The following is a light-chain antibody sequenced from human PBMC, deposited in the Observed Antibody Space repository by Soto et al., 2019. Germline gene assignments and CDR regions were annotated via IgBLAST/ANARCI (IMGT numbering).Light chain of an antibody. CDR1: QSISNN. Sequence: EIVLTQSPATLSLSPGERCTLSCRASQSISNNLAWYQQKPGQAPRLVIYSAFTRATGIPARFSGSGSGTEFTLTISSLQSEDFAVYYCQQYNKWPPWTVGQGTQVDIK. CDR3: QQYNKWPPWT. CDR2: SAF. J-gene: IGKJ1*01. V-gene: IGKV3-15*01.